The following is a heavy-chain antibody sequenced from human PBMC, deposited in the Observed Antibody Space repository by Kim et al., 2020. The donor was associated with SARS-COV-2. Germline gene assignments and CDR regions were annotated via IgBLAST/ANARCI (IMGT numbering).Heavy chain of an antibody. J-gene: IGHJ4*02. CDR2: INGNSAII. D-gene: IGHD3-22*01. CDR1: GFTFSSYS. CDR3: VRAGHYDSSGYLRDFDY. V-gene: IGHV3-48*04. Sequence: GGSLRLSCAASGFTFSSYSMTWVRQAPGKGLEWVSYINGNSAIIHYADSVKGRFTISRDNAKNSLFLQMNSLRADDTALYYCVRAGHYDSSGYLRDFDYWGEGNMVTVSS.